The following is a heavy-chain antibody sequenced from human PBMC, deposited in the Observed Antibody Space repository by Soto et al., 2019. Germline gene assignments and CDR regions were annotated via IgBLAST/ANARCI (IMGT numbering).Heavy chain of an antibody. CDR1: GGSFSGYY. D-gene: IGHD3-22*01. J-gene: IGHJ5*02. CDR2: INHSGST. CDR3: ARGRQLTMIVVVIVGWFDP. Sequence: SETLSLTCAVYGGSFSGYYWSWIRQPPGKGLEWIGEINHSGSTNYNPSLKSRVTISVDTSKNQFSLKLSSVTAADTAVYYCARGRQLTMIVVVIVGWFDPWGQGTLVTVSS. V-gene: IGHV4-34*01.